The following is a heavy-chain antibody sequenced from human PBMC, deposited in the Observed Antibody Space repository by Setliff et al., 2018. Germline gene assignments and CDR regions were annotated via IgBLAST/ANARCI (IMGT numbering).Heavy chain of an antibody. CDR1: GGSFSDYY. V-gene: IGHV4-34*01. D-gene: IGHD3-3*01. J-gene: IGHJ4*02. CDR2: INHSGST. Sequence: SETLSLTCTVYGGSFSDYYWGWVRQPPGKGLEWIGEINHSGSTNYIPSLKSRLTISVDTSKNQFSLKLSSVTAADPAVYYCRFWSGYYKNDYWGQGTLVTVSS. CDR3: RFWSGYYKNDY.